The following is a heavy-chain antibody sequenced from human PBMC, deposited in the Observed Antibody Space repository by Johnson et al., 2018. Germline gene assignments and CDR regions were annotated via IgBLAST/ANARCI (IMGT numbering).Heavy chain of an antibody. CDR3: ARSGFLAAAFYYMDV. J-gene: IGHJ6*03. D-gene: IGHD6-13*01. V-gene: IGHV3-7*01. CDR2: IKQDGSEK. CDR1: GFTFSSYW. Sequence: VQLVQSGGGLVQPGGSLRLSCAASGFTFSSYWMSWVRQAPGKGLEWVANIKQDGSEKYYVDSVKGRFTISRDNAKNSLYLQMNRLRAEDTAVYYCARSGFLAAAFYYMDVWGKGTPVTVSS.